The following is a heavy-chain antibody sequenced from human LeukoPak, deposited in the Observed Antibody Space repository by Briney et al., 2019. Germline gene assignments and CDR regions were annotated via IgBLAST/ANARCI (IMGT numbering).Heavy chain of an antibody. CDR1: GGSISSSSYY. CDR2: IYYSGST. CDR3: ARGGKDYSKGWFDP. J-gene: IGHJ5*02. Sequence: SETLSLTCTVSGGSISSSSYYWGWIRQPPGKGLEWIGSIYYSGSTYYNPSLKSRVTISVDTSKNQFSLKLSSVTAADTAVYYCARGGKDYSKGWFDPWGQGTLVTVSS. V-gene: IGHV4-39*07. D-gene: IGHD4-11*01.